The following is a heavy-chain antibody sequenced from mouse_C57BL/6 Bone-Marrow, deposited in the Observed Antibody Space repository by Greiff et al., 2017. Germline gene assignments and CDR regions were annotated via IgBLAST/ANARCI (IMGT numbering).Heavy chain of an antibody. J-gene: IGHJ2*01. D-gene: IGHD1-1*01. CDR1: GFTFSSYA. CDR3: ARWGRGLLRLYYFDY. CDR2: ISDGGSYT. Sequence: EVKLEESGGGLVKPGGSLKLSCAASGFTFSSYAMSWVRQTPEKRLEWVATISDGGSYTYYPDNVKGRFTISRDNAKNNLYLQMSHLKSEDTAMYYCARWGRGLLRLYYFDYWGQGTTLTVSS. V-gene: IGHV5-4*03.